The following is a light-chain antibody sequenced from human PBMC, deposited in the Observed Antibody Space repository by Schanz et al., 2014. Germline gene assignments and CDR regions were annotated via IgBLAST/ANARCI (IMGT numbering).Light chain of an antibody. CDR2: GAS. Sequence: EIVVTQSPATLSVSPGERATLSCSTSQSVSSNLAWYQQKPGQAPRLLIYGASSRATGIPDRFSGSGSGTDFTLTISRLEPEDFAVYYCQHYDSSSLFTFGRGTRLEI. V-gene: IGKV3-20*01. J-gene: IGKJ5*01. CDR3: QHYDSSSLFT. CDR1: QSVSSN.